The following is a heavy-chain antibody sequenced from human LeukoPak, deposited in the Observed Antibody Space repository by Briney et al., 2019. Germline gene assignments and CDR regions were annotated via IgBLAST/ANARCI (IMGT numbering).Heavy chain of an antibody. CDR3: ARSTENWNDVGSFDY. CDR1: VYTLTGYY. D-gene: IGHD1-1*01. J-gene: IGHJ4*02. Sequence: ASVKVSCMASVYTLTGYYMQWVRQDPGQGLEWMGRINPNIGGTNYALKFQGRVTMTRDTSISTAFMELNRVRSDDTAVYYCARSTENWNDVGSFDYWGQGTLVTVSS. CDR2: INPNIGGT. V-gene: IGHV1-2*06.